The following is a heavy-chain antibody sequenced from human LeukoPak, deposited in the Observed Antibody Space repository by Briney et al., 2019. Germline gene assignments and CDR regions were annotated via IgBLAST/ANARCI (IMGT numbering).Heavy chain of an antibody. Sequence: SQTLSLTCAISGDSVSSNSAAWNWIRQSPSRGLEWLGRTYYRSKWYNDYAVSVKSRITINPDTSKNQFSLKLSSVTAADTAVYYCARVGPWVNPDYYYYYMDVWGKGTTVTVSS. J-gene: IGHJ6*03. CDR1: GDSVSSNSAA. D-gene: IGHD1-14*01. CDR3: ARVGPWVNPDYYYYYMDV. V-gene: IGHV6-1*01. CDR2: TYYRSKWYN.